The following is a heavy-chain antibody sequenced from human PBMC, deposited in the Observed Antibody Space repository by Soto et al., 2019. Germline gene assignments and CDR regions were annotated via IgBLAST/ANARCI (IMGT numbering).Heavy chain of an antibody. CDR1: GFSLSTSGVG. Sequence: QITLKESGPTLVKPTQTLTLTCTFSGFSLSTSGVGVGWIRKPPGKALEWLALIYWDDDKRYSPSLKSRLTITKDTSKNQVVLTMTNMDPVDTATYYCAHESMDPVYFDYWGQGTLVTVSS. J-gene: IGHJ4*02. V-gene: IGHV2-5*02. CDR2: IYWDDDK. D-gene: IGHD3-10*01. CDR3: AHESMDPVYFDY.